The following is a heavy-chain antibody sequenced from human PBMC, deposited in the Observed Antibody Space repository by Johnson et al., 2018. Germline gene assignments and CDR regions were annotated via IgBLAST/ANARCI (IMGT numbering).Heavy chain of an antibody. Sequence: QVQLQESGGDVVQPGRSLRLSCAASGFTFSSYGMHWVRQAPGKGLEWVAVIWYDGSRKYYVDSVKGRFTISRDNSQNTLYLQMNRLRAEDTAIYYCVRSIFQTGDNYDNSAYCPWGQGTLVTVSS. J-gene: IGHJ5*02. V-gene: IGHV3-33*01. D-gene: IGHD3-22*01. CDR1: GFTFSSYG. CDR2: IWYDGSRK. CDR3: VRSIFQTGDNYDNSAYCP.